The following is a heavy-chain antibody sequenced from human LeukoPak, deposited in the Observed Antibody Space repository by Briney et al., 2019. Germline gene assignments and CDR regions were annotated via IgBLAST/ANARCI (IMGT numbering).Heavy chain of an antibody. D-gene: IGHD2-21*02. V-gene: IGHV4-59*01. J-gene: IGHJ4*02. CDR1: GGFISSYY. Sequence: SETLSLTCTVSGGFISSYYWRWIRQPPGKGLEWIGYIYYSGSTNYNPSLKSRVTISVDTSKNQFSLKLSSVTAADTSVYYCASLVVTAIPSHFDYWGQGTLVTVSS. CDR3: ASLVVTAIPSHFDY. CDR2: IYYSGST.